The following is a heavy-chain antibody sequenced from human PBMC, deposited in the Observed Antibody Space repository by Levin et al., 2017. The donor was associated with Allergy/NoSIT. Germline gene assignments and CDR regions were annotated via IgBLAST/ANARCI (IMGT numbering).Heavy chain of an antibody. V-gene: IGHV4-59*08. CDR1: GGSISGYR. CDR2: IYYSMST. D-gene: IGHD5-24*01. Sequence: NSSETLSLTCTVSGGSISGYRWSWIRQPPGKGLEWIGFIYYSMSTNYNPSLKSRVTISVDTSKNQFSLKLSSVTAADTAMYYCARHKALGGYNLDYFDYWGQGNLVTVSS. J-gene: IGHJ4*02. CDR3: ARHKALGGYNLDYFDY.